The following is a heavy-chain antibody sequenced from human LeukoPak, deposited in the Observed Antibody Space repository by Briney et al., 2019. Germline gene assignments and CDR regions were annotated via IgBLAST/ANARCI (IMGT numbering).Heavy chain of an antibody. CDR1: GYTFTSYA. CDR2: INTNTGNP. J-gene: IGHJ6*03. V-gene: IGHV7-4-1*02. D-gene: IGHD6-13*01. CDR3: ARDQEGSSWSYYYYYYMDV. Sequence: ASVKVSCKASGYTFTSYAMNWVRQAPGQGLEWMGWINTNTGNPTYAQGFTGRFVFSLDTSVSTAYLQISSLKAEDTAVYYCARDQEGSSWSYYYYYYMDVWGKGTTVTVSS.